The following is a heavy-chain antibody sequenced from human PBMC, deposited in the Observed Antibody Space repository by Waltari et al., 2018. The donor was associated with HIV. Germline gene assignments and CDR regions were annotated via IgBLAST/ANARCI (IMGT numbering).Heavy chain of an antibody. CDR2: IWFDGGKR. Sequence: QVQVVESGGGVVQPGTSLRLSCEESGFSFSDSGMHWVRQGPGKWLECVAVIWFDGGKRVFADAVMGRFTIYRDNSKNTVELHMNSVTAEDTAVYYGARSSPEGGYLDYWGQGTLVTVSS. CDR1: GFSFSDSG. D-gene: IGHD2-15*01. J-gene: IGHJ4*02. V-gene: IGHV3-33*01. CDR3: ARSSPEGGYLDY.